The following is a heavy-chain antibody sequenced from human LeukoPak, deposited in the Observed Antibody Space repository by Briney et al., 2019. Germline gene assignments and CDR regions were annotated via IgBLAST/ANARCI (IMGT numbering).Heavy chain of an antibody. CDR1: GFSFSSYW. CDR3: ARDHYGGNSDY. V-gene: IGHV3-74*01. CDR2: INTDGSAT. D-gene: IGHD4-23*01. J-gene: IGHJ4*02. Sequence: RGSLRLSCVASGFSFSSYWMHWVRQAPGKGLLWVSSINTDGSATYYADSVKGRFTISRDNAKNTVYLQMISLRAEDTAVYYCARDHYGGNSDYWGQGTLVTVSS.